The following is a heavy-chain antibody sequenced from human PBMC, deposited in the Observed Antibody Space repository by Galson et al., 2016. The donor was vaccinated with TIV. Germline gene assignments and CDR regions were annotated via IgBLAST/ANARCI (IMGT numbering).Heavy chain of an antibody. V-gene: IGHV3-9*01. Sequence: SLRLSCAGSEFTFDDYAMHWVRQAPGKGLEWVSGISWNGGKIDYADSVKVRFTISIDNAKHSLYLEMNSLKTEDTALYYCAKDSGAGTYFIPYYFDYWGQGTLVIVSS. J-gene: IGHJ4*02. CDR2: ISWNGGKI. CDR1: EFTFDDYA. D-gene: IGHD3-10*01. CDR3: AKDSGAGTYFIPYYFDY.